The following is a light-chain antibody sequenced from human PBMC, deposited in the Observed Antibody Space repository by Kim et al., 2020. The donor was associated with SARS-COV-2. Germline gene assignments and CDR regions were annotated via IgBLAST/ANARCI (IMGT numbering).Light chain of an antibody. V-gene: IGKV1-39*01. CDR2: AAS. CDR1: QSISSY. J-gene: IGKJ4*01. CDR3: QQSYSTPH. Sequence: DIQMTQSPSSLSASLGDRVTITCRASQSISSYLNWYQQKPGKAPKLLIYAASSLQSGVPSRFSGSGSGTDFTLTISSLQPEDFATYYCQQSYSTPHFGGGTKVEI.